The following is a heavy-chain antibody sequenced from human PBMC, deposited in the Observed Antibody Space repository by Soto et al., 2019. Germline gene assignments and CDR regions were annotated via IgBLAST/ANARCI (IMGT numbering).Heavy chain of an antibody. Sequence: PGGSLRLSGAACGFIFGNFWISWVRQAPGKGLEWVANIKQDGSEKYYVDSVKGRFTLSRDSAKNSLHLQMNSLKAEDTAVYYCARQSEDLTSNFDYWGQGTLVTVSS. CDR3: ARQSEDLTSNFDY. V-gene: IGHV3-7*01. J-gene: IGHJ4*02. CDR2: IKQDGSEK. CDR1: GFIFGNFW.